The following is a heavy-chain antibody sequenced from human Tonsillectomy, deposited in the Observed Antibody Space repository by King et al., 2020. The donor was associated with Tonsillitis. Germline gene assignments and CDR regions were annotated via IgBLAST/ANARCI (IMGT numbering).Heavy chain of an antibody. CDR1: GYTFTRYD. CDR2: MSPDNGNR. Sequence: QLVQSGAEVRESGASVKVSCKASGYTFTRYDINWVRQAPGQGLEWMGWMSPDNGNRGYAQQFQGRVTFTRNASINTAYMELHSLGSQDTAVYYCATTGVTSAATHSYYYGMDLWGQGTTGTV. D-gene: IGHD5-18*01. CDR3: ATTGVTSAATHSYYYGMDL. J-gene: IGHJ6*02. V-gene: IGHV1-8*03.